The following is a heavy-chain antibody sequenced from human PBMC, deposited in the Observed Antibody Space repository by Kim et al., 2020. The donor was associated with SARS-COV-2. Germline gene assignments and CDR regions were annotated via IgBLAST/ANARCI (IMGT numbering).Heavy chain of an antibody. CDR2: IWYDGSNK. CDR1: GFTFSSYG. V-gene: IGHV3-33*06. CDR3: AKDEVDYGSGSYYGGAPFGAFDI. J-gene: IGHJ3*02. Sequence: GGSLRLSCAASGFTFSSYGMHWVRQAPGKGLEWVAVIWYDGSNKYYADSVKGRFTISRDNSKNTLYLQMNSLRAEDTAVYYCAKDEVDYGSGSYYGGAPFGAFDIWGQGTMVTVSS. D-gene: IGHD3-10*01.